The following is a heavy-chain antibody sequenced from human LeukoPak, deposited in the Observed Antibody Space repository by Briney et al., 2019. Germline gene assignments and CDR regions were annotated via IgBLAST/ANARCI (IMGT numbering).Heavy chain of an antibody. D-gene: IGHD2-2*01. CDR3: ARDLSSTSSSYYYYMDV. Sequence: PSETLSLTCTVSGGSISSYYWSWIRQPAGKGLEWIGRIYTSGSTNYSPSLKSRVTMSVGTSKNQFSLKLSSVTAADTAVYYCARDLSSTSSSYYYYMDVWGKGTTVTVSS. J-gene: IGHJ6*03. CDR1: GGSISSYY. V-gene: IGHV4-4*07. CDR2: IYTSGST.